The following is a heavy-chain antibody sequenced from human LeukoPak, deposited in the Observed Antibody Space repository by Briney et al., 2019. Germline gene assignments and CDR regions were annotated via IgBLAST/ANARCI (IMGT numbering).Heavy chain of an antibody. Sequence: GGSLRLSCAASGFTFSTYPMHWVRQAPGKGLEWVAVIWYDGSNKYYADSVKGRFTISRDNSKNTLYLQMNSLRAEDTAVYYCARDGCSSTSCIMGPVYYYYYYGMDVWGQGTTVTVSS. CDR3: ARDGCSSTSCIMGPVYYYYYYGMDV. CDR1: GFTFSTYP. CDR2: IWYDGSNK. D-gene: IGHD2-2*01. V-gene: IGHV3-33*08. J-gene: IGHJ6*02.